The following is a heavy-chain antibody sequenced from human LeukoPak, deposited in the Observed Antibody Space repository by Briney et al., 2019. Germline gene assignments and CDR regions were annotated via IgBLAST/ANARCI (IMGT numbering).Heavy chain of an antibody. J-gene: IGHJ5*02. V-gene: IGHV1-3*03. CDR2: IDAGNGNT. Sequence: GASVKVSCKASGYTFTGYYMHWVRQAPGQGLEWMGWIDAGNGNTKYSQEFQGRVTITRDTSASTAYMELSSLRSEDMAVYYCARSPYSVRSNWFDPWGQGTLVTVSS. CDR3: ARSPYSVRSNWFDP. D-gene: IGHD6-13*01. CDR1: GYTFTGYY.